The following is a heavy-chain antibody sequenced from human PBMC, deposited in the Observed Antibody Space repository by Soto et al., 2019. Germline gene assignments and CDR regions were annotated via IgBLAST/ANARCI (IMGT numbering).Heavy chain of an antibody. Sequence: QVQLQESGPGLVKPSQTLSLTCTVSGGSISSGGYYWSWIRQHPGKVLEWIGYIYYSGSTYYNPSLKSRVTISVDTSKNHFSLKLSSVTAADTAVYYCARHNYDSSGTAVDVWGQGTTVTVSS. J-gene: IGHJ6*02. CDR2: IYYSGST. D-gene: IGHD3-22*01. V-gene: IGHV4-31*03. CDR3: ARHNYDSSGTAVDV. CDR1: GGSISSGGYY.